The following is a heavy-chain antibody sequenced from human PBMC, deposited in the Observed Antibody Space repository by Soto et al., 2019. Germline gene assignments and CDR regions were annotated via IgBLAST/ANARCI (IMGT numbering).Heavy chain of an antibody. Sequence: PGGSLRLSCAASGFTFSDYYVSWIRQAPGKGLEWVSYIVSSSTYTNYADSVKGRFTISRDNAKNSLYLEMNSLRAEDTAVYYCARLRASTWYMGGFLDYWGLGTLVTVSS. CDR1: GFTFSDYY. CDR3: ARLRASTWYMGGFLDY. V-gene: IGHV3-11*06. D-gene: IGHD6-13*01. CDR2: IVSSSTYT. J-gene: IGHJ4*02.